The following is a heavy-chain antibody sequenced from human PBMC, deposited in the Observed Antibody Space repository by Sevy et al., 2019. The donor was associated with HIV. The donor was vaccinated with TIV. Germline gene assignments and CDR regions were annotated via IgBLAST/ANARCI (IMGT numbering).Heavy chain of an antibody. CDR2: IYYSGSA. Sequence: SETLSLTCSVSDGSVSSGNYYWTWIRQSPGKGLEWIAYIYYSGSANYSPSLKSRATISVDTSKNQFSLKLKSVTTADTAVYYCARVNAISHLVDWGQGTLVTVSS. D-gene: IGHD3-9*01. CDR1: DGSVSSGNYY. V-gene: IGHV4-61*01. J-gene: IGHJ4*02. CDR3: ARVNAISHLVD.